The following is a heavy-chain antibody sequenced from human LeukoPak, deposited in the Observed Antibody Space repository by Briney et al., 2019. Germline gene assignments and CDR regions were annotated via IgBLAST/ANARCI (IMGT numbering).Heavy chain of an antibody. J-gene: IGHJ4*02. D-gene: IGHD6-19*01. CDR1: GFTFSSYA. Sequence: GGSLRLSCSASGFTFSSYAMHWVRQAPGKGLEYVSAISSNGGSTYYADSVKGRFTISRDNSKNTLYLQMSSLRAEDTAVYYCVKDLGSGWFYFDYWGQGTLVTVSS. CDR3: VKDLGSGWFYFDY. V-gene: IGHV3-64D*06. CDR2: ISSNGGST.